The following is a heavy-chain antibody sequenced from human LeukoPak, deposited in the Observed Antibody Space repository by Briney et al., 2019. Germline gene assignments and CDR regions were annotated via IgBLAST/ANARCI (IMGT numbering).Heavy chain of an antibody. J-gene: IGHJ4*02. CDR3: ARDRGSTGGPFDY. CDR2: ISSSSSHI. CDR1: GFTFSSYS. Sequence: PGGSLRLSCAASGFTFSSYSMNWVRQAPGKGLEWVSSISSSSSHIYHADSVKGRFTISRDNAKNSLYLQMNSLRVEDTAVYYCARDRGSTGGPFDYWGQGTLVTVSS. D-gene: IGHD1-1*01. V-gene: IGHV3-21*01.